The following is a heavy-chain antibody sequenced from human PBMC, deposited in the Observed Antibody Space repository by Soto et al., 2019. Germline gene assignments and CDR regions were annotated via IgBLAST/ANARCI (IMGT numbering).Heavy chain of an antibody. J-gene: IGHJ6*02. CDR1: GGPMNNYY. V-gene: IGHV4-59*08. CDR3: ARQGFGELHGLVDV. D-gene: IGHD3-10*01. Sequence: QVQLQESGPGLVKPSETLSLTCTISGGPMNNYYCSWFRQPRGQGLQWIGYMGYNGFTRYNPSFRSRGAISLDTAKNQFSLNLRSVTDADTALYYCARQGFGELHGLVDVWGQGITVTVAS. CDR2: MGYNGFT.